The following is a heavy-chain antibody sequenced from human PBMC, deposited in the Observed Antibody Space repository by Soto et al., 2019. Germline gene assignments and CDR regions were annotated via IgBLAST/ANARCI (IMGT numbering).Heavy chain of an antibody. CDR3: ARGGSIAARLRRYYFDY. J-gene: IGHJ4*02. CDR1: GDSVSSNSAA. D-gene: IGHD6-6*01. Sequence: SQTLSLTCVISGDSVSSNSAAWNWIRQSPSRGLEWLGRTYYRSKWYNEYAVSVKSRITIKPDTSKNQFSLQLSSVIPEDTAVYYCARGGSIAARLRRYYFDYWGQGTLVTVSS. CDR2: TYYRSKWYN. V-gene: IGHV6-1*01.